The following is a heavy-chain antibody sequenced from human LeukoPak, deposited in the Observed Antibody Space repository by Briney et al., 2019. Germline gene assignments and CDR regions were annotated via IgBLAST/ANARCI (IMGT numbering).Heavy chain of an antibody. CDR2: IDHSGST. V-gene: IGHV4-34*01. D-gene: IGHD2-21*01. J-gene: IGHJ5*02. Sequence: SETLSLTCAVYGGSFSGYYWSWIRQPPGKGLEWIGEIDHSGSTNYNPSLKSRVTISVDTSKNQFSLKLSSVTAADTAVYYCARGILWWRSNRNWFDPWGQGTLVTVSS. CDR3: ARGILWWRSNRNWFDP. CDR1: GGSFSGYY.